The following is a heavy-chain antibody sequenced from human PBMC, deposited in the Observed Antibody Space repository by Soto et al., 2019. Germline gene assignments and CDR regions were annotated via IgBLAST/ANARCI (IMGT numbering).Heavy chain of an antibody. Sequence: QVQLVESGGDVVQPGRSLRLSCAASGFTFSNYGMHWARQAPGKGLEWVAAILYDGSNKYYADSVKGRFTIYRDNSKNTLYLQMNRLRDEDTAVYYCAGGPYYFDYCGQGTLVTVSS. D-gene: IGHD1-26*01. V-gene: IGHV3-33*01. CDR3: AGGPYYFDY. J-gene: IGHJ4*02. CDR2: ILYDGSNK. CDR1: GFTFSNYG.